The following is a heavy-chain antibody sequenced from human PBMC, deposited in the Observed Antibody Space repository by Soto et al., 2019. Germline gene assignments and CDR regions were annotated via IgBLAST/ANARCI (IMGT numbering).Heavy chain of an antibody. J-gene: IGHJ4*02. CDR2: INGGGGTT. V-gene: IGHV3-23*01. Sequence: GGSLRLSCTTSGFSFSSFAMAWLRQAPGKGLEWVSAINGGGGTTFYTDSVKGRFTISRDKAKGTLFLQMHGLRAEDTALYYCAKFNFEIMTTYYNWASFEDWGQGTRVTVSS. CDR1: GFSFSSFA. CDR3: AKFNFEIMTTYYNWASFED. D-gene: IGHD1-1*01.